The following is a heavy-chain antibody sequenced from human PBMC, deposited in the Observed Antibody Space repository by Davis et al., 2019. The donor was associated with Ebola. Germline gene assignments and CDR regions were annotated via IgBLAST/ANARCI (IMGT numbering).Heavy chain of an antibody. CDR3: ARDSVVGSSSWTKGNYYYYMDV. V-gene: IGHV3-30-3*01. D-gene: IGHD6-13*01. CDR1: GFTFSSYA. Sequence: GESLKISCAASGFTFSSYAMHWVRQAPGKGLEWVAVISYDGSNKYYADSVKGRFTISRDNSKNTLYLQMNSLRAEDTAVYYCARDSVVGSSSWTKGNYYYYMDVWGKGTTVTVSS. CDR2: ISYDGSNK. J-gene: IGHJ6*03.